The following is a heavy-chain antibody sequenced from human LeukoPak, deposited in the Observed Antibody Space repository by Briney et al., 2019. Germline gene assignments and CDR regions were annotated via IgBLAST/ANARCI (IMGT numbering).Heavy chain of an antibody. V-gene: IGHV3-30*18. Sequence: GGSLRLSCAASGFTFSSYGMHWVRQAPGEGLEWVAVISYDGSNKYYADSVKGRFTISRDNSKNTLYLQMNSLRAEDTAVYYCAKGQGVLMVYAMGIDYWGQGTLVTVSS. CDR2: ISYDGSNK. J-gene: IGHJ4*02. CDR1: GFTFSSYG. D-gene: IGHD2-8*01. CDR3: AKGQGVLMVYAMGIDY.